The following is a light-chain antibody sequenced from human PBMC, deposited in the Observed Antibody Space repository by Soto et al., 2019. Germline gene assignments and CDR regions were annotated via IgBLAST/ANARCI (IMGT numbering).Light chain of an antibody. J-gene: IGKJ1*01. CDR2: KAS. V-gene: IGKV1-5*03. CDR1: QSISSW. Sequence: DIQMTQSPSTLSASVGDRVTITCRASQSISSWLAWHQQKPGKAPRLLIYKASNLESGVPSRFSGSGSGTECTLTITRLQPDDYATYYCQQYNDNWTFGQGTKVEIK. CDR3: QQYNDNWT.